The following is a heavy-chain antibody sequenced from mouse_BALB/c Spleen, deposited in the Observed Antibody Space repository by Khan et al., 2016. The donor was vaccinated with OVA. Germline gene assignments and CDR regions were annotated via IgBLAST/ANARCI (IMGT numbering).Heavy chain of an antibody. D-gene: IGHD1-2*01. V-gene: IGHV3-2*02. CDR2: ISYSGST. Sequence: EVQLQESGPGLVKPSQSLSLTCTVTGYSITSGYGWNWIRQFPGNKLEWMGYISYSGSTNYNPSIKRRISITRDTSKNQFFLQLNSVTTEDTATYYFARTARIKYWGQGTTLTVSS. J-gene: IGHJ2*01. CDR3: ARTARIKY. CDR1: GYSITSGYG.